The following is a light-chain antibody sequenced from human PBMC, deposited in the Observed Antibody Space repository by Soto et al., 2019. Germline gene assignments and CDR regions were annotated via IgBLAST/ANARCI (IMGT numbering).Light chain of an antibody. Sequence: DIQMTQSPSTLSASVGDRVTITCRASQSISSWLAWYQQKPGQAPKLLIYKAPSLESGVPSRFSGSGSGTEFTLTISSLQPDDFATYYCQQYNSYSYTFGQGTKVDIK. J-gene: IGKJ2*01. CDR3: QQYNSYSYT. CDR1: QSISSW. V-gene: IGKV1-5*03. CDR2: KAP.